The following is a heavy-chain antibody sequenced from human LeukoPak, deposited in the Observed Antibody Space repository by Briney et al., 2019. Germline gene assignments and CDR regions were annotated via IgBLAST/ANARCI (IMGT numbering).Heavy chain of an antibody. V-gene: IGHV4-59*08. CDR1: GVSISSYY. CDR2: IYYSGSN. Sequence: SETLSLTCTVSGVSISSYYWTWIRQPPGKRLEGIVYIYYSGSNKYNPSPKSRVTISVDTSKKQFSLKLSSVTAEETAMYYCARAVAGTSWLDPWGQGTLVTVYS. D-gene: IGHD6-19*01. J-gene: IGHJ5*02. CDR3: ARAVAGTSWLDP.